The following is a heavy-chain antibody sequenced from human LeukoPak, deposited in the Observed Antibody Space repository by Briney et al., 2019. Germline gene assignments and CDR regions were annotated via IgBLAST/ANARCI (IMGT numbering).Heavy chain of an antibody. CDR1: GFTFSSYG. CDR3: AKLMGAIAARPLDY. Sequence: HPGGSLRLSCAASGFTFSSYGMHWVRQAPGKGLEWVAFIRYDGSNKYYADSVKGRFTISRDNSKNTLYLQMNSLRAEDTAVYYCAKLMGAIAARPLDYWGQGTLVTVSS. V-gene: IGHV3-30*02. CDR2: IRYDGSNK. J-gene: IGHJ4*02. D-gene: IGHD6-6*01.